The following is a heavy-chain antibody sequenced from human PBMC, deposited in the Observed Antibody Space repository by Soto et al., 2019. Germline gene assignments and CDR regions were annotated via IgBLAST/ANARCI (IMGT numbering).Heavy chain of an antibody. V-gene: IGHV3-64D*08. Sequence: PWGSLILSCSASGFPFSSYAMHWVRQAPGKGLEYVSAISSNGGSTYYADSVKGRFTISRDNSKNTLYLQMSSLRAEDTAVYYCVAGRDYYDSSGYYSPFDYWGQGTLVTVSS. CDR2: ISSNGGST. J-gene: IGHJ4*02. D-gene: IGHD3-22*01. CDR1: GFPFSSYA. CDR3: VAGRDYYDSSGYYSPFDY.